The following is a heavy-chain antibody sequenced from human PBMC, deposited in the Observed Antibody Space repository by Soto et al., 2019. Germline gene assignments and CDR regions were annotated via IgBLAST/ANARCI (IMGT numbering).Heavy chain of an antibody. D-gene: IGHD1-1*01. J-gene: IGHJ3*02. CDR3: ARALWSTTAYTPSEI. V-gene: IGHV5-51*01. Sequence: PGESLKISCQGSGFTFTNYWIGWVRQMPGKGLEWMGITYPGDSDTRYNPSFQGQVSISADKSINTAYLQWRSLKASDTAMYYCARALWSTTAYTPSEIWGQGTMVTV. CDR2: TYPGDSDT. CDR1: GFTFTNYW.